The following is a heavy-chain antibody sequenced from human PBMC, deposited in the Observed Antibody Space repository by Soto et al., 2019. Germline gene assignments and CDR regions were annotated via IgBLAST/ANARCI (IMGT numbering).Heavy chain of an antibody. CDR1: GGSISSSSYY. CDR3: ARVMGRTGDDAFDI. J-gene: IGHJ3*02. CDR2: IYYSGGS. Sequence: SETLSHTCNVSGGSISSSSYYWGWIRQPPGKGLEWIGSIYYSGGSYYNPSLMIRVTISVDTSKHHFSLKLISVTEADTSLYSCARVMGRTGDDAFDIWGQGTMVTVSS. D-gene: IGHD1-1*01. V-gene: IGHV4-39*07.